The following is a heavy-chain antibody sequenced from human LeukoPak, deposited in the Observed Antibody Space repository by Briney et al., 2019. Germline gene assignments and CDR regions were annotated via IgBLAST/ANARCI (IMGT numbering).Heavy chain of an antibody. Sequence: SETLSLTCTVSGGSISSGAYYWGWIRQPPGKGLDWSGYRWHSGGTYYNPSLKSRVTISVDRSKNQLSLELRSVTAADTAVYYCARHIGYEGYCSGPSCYLYYMDVWGKGTTVTVSS. CDR2: RWHSGGT. CDR1: GGSISSGAYY. V-gene: IGHV4-30-2*01. CDR3: ARHIGYEGYCSGPSCYLYYMDV. D-gene: IGHD2-2*01. J-gene: IGHJ6*03.